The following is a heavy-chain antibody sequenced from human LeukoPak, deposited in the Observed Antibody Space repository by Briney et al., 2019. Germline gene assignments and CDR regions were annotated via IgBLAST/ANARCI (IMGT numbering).Heavy chain of an antibody. Sequence: PGESLKISRKGSGYRFTSYWISWVRQMPGKGLEWMGRIDPSDSYTNYSPSFQGHVTISADKSISTAYLQWSSLKASDNAMYYCAQSRITGTTDWFDPWGQGTLVTVSS. J-gene: IGHJ5*02. CDR2: IDPSDSYT. V-gene: IGHV5-10-1*01. D-gene: IGHD1-7*01. CDR1: GYRFTSYW. CDR3: AQSRITGTTDWFDP.